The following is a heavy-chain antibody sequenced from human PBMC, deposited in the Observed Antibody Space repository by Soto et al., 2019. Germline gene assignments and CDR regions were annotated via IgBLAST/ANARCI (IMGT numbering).Heavy chain of an antibody. J-gene: IGHJ4*02. V-gene: IGHV3-23*01. D-gene: IGHD4-17*01. CDR1: GFTFISYA. CDR2: ISGSGGST. Sequence: PGGSLRLSCAASGFTFISYAMSWVRQAPGKGLEWVSAISGSGGSTYYADSVKGRFTISRDNSKNTLYLQMNSLRAEDTAVYYCAKDDYGDPGGGNYWGQGTLVTVSS. CDR3: AKDDYGDPGGGNY.